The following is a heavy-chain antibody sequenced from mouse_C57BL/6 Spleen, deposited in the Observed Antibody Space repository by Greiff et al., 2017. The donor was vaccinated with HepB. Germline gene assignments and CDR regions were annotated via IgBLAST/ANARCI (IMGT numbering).Heavy chain of an antibody. V-gene: IGHV1-39*01. CDR2: INPNYGTT. J-gene: IGHJ4*01. CDR1: GYSFTDYN. Sequence: VHVKQSGPELVKPGASVKISCKASGYSFTDYNMNWVKQSNGKSLEWIGVINPNYGTTSYNQKFKGKATLTVDQSSSTAYMQLNSLTSEDSAVYYCARSVLYDYGYAMDYWGQGTSVTVSS. D-gene: IGHD2-4*01. CDR3: ARSVLYDYGYAMDY.